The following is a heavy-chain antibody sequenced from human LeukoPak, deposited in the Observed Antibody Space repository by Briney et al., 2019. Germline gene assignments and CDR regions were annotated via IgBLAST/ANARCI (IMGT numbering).Heavy chain of an antibody. CDR1: GFTFNSYW. CDR2: ISSDRSST. D-gene: IGHD6-13*01. Sequence: AESLSLSCAVSGFTFNSYWMHWVRQAPGKGLVWVSRISSDRSSTKYADSVKGRFTISRDNAKNTLYLQMNSLRAEDTAVYYCARAEAAASTDYWGRGTLVAVCS. V-gene: IGHV3-74*01. J-gene: IGHJ4*02. CDR3: ARAEAAASTDY.